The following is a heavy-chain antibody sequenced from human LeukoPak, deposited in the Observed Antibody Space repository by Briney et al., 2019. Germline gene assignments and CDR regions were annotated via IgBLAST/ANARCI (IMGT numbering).Heavy chain of an antibody. Sequence: GGSLRLSCAASGFTFSSYGMHWVRQAPGKGLEWVAVISYDGGNKYYADSVKGRFTISRDNSKNTLYLQMNSRRAEDTAVYYCAREGKSRVYYDILTGPAPPESYYYGMDVWGQGTTVTVSS. CDR2: ISYDGGNK. CDR3: AREGKSRVYYDILTGPAPPESYYYGMDV. J-gene: IGHJ6*02. V-gene: IGHV3-30*03. D-gene: IGHD3-9*01. CDR1: GFTFSSYG.